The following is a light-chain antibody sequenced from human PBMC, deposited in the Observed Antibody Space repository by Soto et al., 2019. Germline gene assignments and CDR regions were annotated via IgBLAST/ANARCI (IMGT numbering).Light chain of an antibody. V-gene: IGKV3D-20*01. CDR1: QSVSSY. J-gene: IGKJ1*01. CDR2: DAS. Sequence: EIVLTQSPATLSLSPGERATLSCRASQSVSSYLAWYQQKPGLAPRLLIYDASSRATGIPDRFSGSGSGTDFTLTISRLEPEDCAVYYCQQFGGSLTWTFSQGTKVDIK. CDR3: QQFGGSLTWT.